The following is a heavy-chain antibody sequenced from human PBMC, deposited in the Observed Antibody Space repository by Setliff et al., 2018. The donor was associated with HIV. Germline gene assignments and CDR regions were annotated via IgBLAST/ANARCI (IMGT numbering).Heavy chain of an antibody. D-gene: IGHD3-9*01. CDR3: ARQRDYDILTGRNDAFDI. CDR1: GYSFTSYW. V-gene: IGHV5-51*01. J-gene: IGHJ3*02. Sequence: GESLKISCKGSGYSFTSYWIGWVRQMPGKGLEWMGIIYPGDSDTRYSPSFQGQVTISADKSVSTAYLQWSSLKASDTAMYYCARQRDYDILTGRNDAFDIWGQGTMVTVSS. CDR2: IYPGDSDT.